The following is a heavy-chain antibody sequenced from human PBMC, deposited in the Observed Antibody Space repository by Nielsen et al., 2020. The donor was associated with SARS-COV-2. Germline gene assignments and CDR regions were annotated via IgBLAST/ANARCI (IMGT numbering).Heavy chain of an antibody. D-gene: IGHD3-22*01. CDR3: ARDRHDSRPWYFDL. CDR1: GFTFSSYW. CDR2: IKEDGSEK. J-gene: IGHJ2*01. Sequence: GESLKISCAASGFTFSSYWMSWVRQAPGKGLEWMASIKEDGSEKYYVDSVKGRFTISRDNAKNSLYLQMNSLRAEDTAVYYCARDRHDSRPWYFDLWGRGTLVTVSS. V-gene: IGHV3-7*05.